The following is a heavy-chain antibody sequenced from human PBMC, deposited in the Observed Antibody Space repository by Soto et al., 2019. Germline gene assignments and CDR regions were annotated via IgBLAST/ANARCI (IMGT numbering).Heavy chain of an antibody. Sequence: QVQLVESGGGVVQPGRSLRLSCAASGFTFSSFGMHWVRQAPGKGLEWVAVISHDGSLKYYGDSVKDRFTISRDNSKNTLDLQMDRLRPEDTALYYCAKEGLPVAATGCDIWGQGTMVTVSS. CDR3: AKEGLPVAATGCDI. CDR2: ISHDGSLK. D-gene: IGHD6-19*01. CDR1: GFTFSSFG. J-gene: IGHJ3*02. V-gene: IGHV3-30*18.